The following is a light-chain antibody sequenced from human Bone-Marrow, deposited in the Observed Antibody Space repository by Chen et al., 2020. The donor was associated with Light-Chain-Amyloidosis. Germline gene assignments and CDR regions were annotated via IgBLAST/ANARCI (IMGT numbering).Light chain of an antibody. CDR2: RDT. CDR3: QSADSSGTYEVI. J-gene: IGLJ2*01. Sequence: SYELTQPPSVSSSPGQTARISCSGDDLPTKYAYWYQQKPGQAPVLVIHRDTERPSGISERFSGSSSGTTATLTISGVQAEDEAYYHCQSADSSGTYEVIFGGGTKLTVL. CDR1: DLPTKY. V-gene: IGLV3-25*03.